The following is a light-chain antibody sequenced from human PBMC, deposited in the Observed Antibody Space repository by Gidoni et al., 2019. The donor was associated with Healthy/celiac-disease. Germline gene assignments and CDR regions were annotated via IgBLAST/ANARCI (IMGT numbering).Light chain of an antibody. CDR1: SSDVGGYNY. Sequence: GTSSDVGGYNYVSWYQQHPGKAPKLMIYEVSNRPSGVSNRFSGSKSGNTASLTISGLQAEDEADYYCSSYTSSSTLVVFGGGTKLTVL. CDR2: EVS. J-gene: IGLJ2*01. V-gene: IGLV2-14*01. CDR3: SSYTSSSTLVV.